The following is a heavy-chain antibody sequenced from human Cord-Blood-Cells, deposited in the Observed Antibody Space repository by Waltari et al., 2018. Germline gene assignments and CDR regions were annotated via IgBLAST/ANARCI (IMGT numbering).Heavy chain of an antibody. CDR3: AKEYSSSDDAFDI. CDR1: GLTFDAYA. CDR2: ISWNSGSI. V-gene: IGHV3-9*01. Sequence: EVQLVESGGGLVQPGRSLRLSCAASGLTFDAYAMHWVRQAPGKGLEWVSGISWNSGSIGYAHSVKGLFTIYRDNAKNSLYLQMNSLSAEDTALYYCAKEYSSSDDAFDIWGQGTMVTVSS. D-gene: IGHD6-6*01. J-gene: IGHJ3*02.